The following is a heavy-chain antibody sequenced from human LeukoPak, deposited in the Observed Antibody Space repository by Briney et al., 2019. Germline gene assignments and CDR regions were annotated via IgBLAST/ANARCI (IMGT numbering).Heavy chain of an antibody. CDR3: ARDVTGYSDC. CDR2: ISSDGSST. CDR1: GFTFSRPW. Sequence: KPGGPLRLSCVASGFTFSRPWMHWVRQAPGKALVWVSRISSDGSSTTYADSVKGRFTISRDNAKNTLYLQMNSLRAEDTAVYYCARDVTGYSDCWGQGTLVTVS. V-gene: IGHV3-74*01. D-gene: IGHD3-9*01. J-gene: IGHJ4*02.